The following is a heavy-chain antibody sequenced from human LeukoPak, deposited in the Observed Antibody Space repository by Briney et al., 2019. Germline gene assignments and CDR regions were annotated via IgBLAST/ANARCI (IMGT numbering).Heavy chain of an antibody. CDR1: GGSISSGSYY. CDR2: IYTSGST. D-gene: IGHD3-22*01. CDR3: ARAEYYYDSSGYYYVHYFDY. V-gene: IGHV4-61*02. J-gene: IGHJ4*02. Sequence: PSQTLSLTCTVSGGSISSGSYYWSWIRQPAGKGLEWIGRIYTSGSTNYNPSLKSRVTISVDTSKNQFSLKLSSVTAADTAVYYCARAEYYYDSSGYYYVHYFDYWGQGTLVTVSS.